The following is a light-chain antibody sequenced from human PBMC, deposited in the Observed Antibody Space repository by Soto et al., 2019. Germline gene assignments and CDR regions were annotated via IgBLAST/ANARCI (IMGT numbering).Light chain of an antibody. CDR3: QSYDDSLSVHYV. J-gene: IGLJ1*01. CDR1: SSDVGGFNF. Sequence: QSALTQPASVSGSPGQSITISCTGTSSDVGGFNFVSWYQQHPGKAPQLIIYDVSNRPSGVSNRFSGSKSGNTASLTISGLQAEDEADYYCQSYDDSLSVHYVFGTGTKVTVL. CDR2: DVS. V-gene: IGLV2-14*01.